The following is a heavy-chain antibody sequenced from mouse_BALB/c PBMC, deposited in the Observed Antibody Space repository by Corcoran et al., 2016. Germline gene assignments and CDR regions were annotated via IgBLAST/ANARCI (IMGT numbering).Heavy chain of an antibody. CDR2: INPYNGAT. V-gene: IGHV1-26*01. D-gene: IGHD1-1*01. CDR1: GYSFTGYY. CDR3: ARYYGSSYDY. Sequence: EVQLQQSGPELVKPGASVKISCKASGYSFTGYYMHWVKQSHVKSLEWIGRINPYNGATSYNQNFKDKASLTVDKSSSTAYMGLHSLTSEDSAVYYCARYYGSSYDYWGQGTTLTVSS. J-gene: IGHJ2*01.